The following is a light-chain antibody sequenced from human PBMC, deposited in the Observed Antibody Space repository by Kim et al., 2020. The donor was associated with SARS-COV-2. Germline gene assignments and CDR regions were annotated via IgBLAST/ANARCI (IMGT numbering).Light chain of an antibody. Sequence: DIQMTQSPSSLSASVGDRVTIACQASHDISSHLNWYQQKPGKAPKLLIYDASYLQTGVPSRFSGSGSGTDFIFTISSLQPEDIATYYCQHYDNLVTFGQGTRLEIK. CDR1: HDISSH. CDR3: QHYDNLVT. V-gene: IGKV1-33*01. J-gene: IGKJ5*01. CDR2: DAS.